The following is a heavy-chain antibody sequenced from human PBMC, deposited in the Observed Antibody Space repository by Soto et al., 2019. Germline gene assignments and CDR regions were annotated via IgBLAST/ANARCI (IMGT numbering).Heavy chain of an antibody. J-gene: IGHJ5*02. Sequence: QAQLVQSGAEVKRPGASVNVSCTASGYTFTCSGIAWVRQAPGQGFEWMGWIGANNGKTDYAQTRKGRVTITRDTSTTTAYMERRGVRSDDTAIYYFARKIMPYYYEGSGNGRFDPGGQGTLVTVSS. CDR2: IGANNGKT. CDR1: GYTFTCSG. CDR3: ARKIMPYYYEGSGNGRFDP. V-gene: IGHV1-18*04. D-gene: IGHD3-22*01.